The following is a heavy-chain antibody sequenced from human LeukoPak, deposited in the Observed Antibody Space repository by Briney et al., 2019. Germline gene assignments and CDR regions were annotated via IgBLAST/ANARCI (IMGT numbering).Heavy chain of an antibody. J-gene: IGHJ4*02. CDR3: VKNPNNLLSYFDS. CDR1: GFTFSSYS. V-gene: IGHV3-64D*06. D-gene: IGHD1-14*01. Sequence: GGSLRLSCSASGFTFSSYSMHWVRQAPGKGLEYVSAVSRDGGSTRYADSVKGRFTISRDNSKNTLFLQMSSLRDEDTAVYYCVKNPNNLLSYFDSWGQGTLVTVSS. CDR2: VSRDGGST.